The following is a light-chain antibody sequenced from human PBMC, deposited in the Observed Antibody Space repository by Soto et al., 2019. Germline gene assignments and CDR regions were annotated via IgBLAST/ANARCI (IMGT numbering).Light chain of an antibody. J-gene: IGKJ1*01. CDR1: QSITNN. CDR3: QQYNNWPQT. V-gene: IGKV3-15*01. CDR2: GAS. Sequence: ERVMTQSPVTLSVAPGERATLSCRASQSITNNLAWYQQKPGHAPRLLIYGASTRAPGIPVRFRGSGSGTEFTLTISSLQSEDFAVYYCQQYNNWPQTFGQGTKVDI.